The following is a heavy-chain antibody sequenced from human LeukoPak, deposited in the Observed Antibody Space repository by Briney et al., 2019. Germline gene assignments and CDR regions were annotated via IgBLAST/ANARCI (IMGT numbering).Heavy chain of an antibody. Sequence: GGSLRLSCAASGFTFSSYAMSWVRQVPGKGLEWVSAISGSGGSTYYADSVKGRFTISRDNSKNTLYLQMNSLRAEDTAVYYCAKRVWFGESKYYFDYWGQGTLVTVSS. CDR2: ISGSGGST. CDR1: GFTFSSYA. CDR3: AKRVWFGESKYYFDY. J-gene: IGHJ4*02. V-gene: IGHV3-23*01. D-gene: IGHD3-10*01.